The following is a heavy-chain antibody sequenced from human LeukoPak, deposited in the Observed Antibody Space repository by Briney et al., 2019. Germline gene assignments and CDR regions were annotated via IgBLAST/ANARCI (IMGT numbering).Heavy chain of an antibody. D-gene: IGHD5-12*01. CDR2: INHSGST. Sequence: SETLSLTCDVYGGSFSGYYWSWIRQPPGKGLEGIGEINHSGSTNYNPSLKSRVAISVDTSKNQFSLNLNSVTAADTAVYYCARGRRGYSGYDPHLGDAFDIWAQGTMVTVSS. CDR3: ARGRRGYSGYDPHLGDAFDI. J-gene: IGHJ3*02. V-gene: IGHV4-34*01. CDR1: GGSFSGYY.